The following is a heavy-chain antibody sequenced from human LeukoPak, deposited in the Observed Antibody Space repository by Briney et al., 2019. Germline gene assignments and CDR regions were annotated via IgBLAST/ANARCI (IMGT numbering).Heavy chain of an antibody. V-gene: IGHV4-30-2*05. CDR1: GGSISSGGYS. CDR2: VYHSGST. CDR3: ARDPHIVATTTDAFDI. D-gene: IGHD5-12*01. Sequence: SQTLSLTCAVSGGSISSGGYSWSWIRQPPGKGLEWIGYVYHSGSTYYNPSLKSRVTISVDTSKNQFSLKLSSVTAADTAVYYCARDPHIVATTTDAFDIWGQGTMVTVSS. J-gene: IGHJ3*02.